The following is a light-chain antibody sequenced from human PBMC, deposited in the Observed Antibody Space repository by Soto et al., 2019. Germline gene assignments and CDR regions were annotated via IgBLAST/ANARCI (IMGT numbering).Light chain of an antibody. CDR2: ESS. Sequence: EIVLTQSPATLSLSPGERATLSCRASQSVDNYLDWYQQKPGQATRLLLYESSNRAPGIPARFSGSGSGTDLSINISSLEPEDFAVYSCQQRSTWPQTFGQGTKGDIK. CDR1: QSVDNY. CDR3: QQRSTWPQT. V-gene: IGKV3-11*01. J-gene: IGKJ1*01.